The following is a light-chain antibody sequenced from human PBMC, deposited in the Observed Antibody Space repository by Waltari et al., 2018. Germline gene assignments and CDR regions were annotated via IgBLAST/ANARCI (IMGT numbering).Light chain of an antibody. CDR3: AAWDDSLSGPV. CDR2: RNI. Sequence: QSLLTQPPSASGTPGQRVTIPCSGSSSHIGSNYVYWYQQLPGTAPELLIYRNIQRPSGVPDRFSGSMSGTSASLAISGLRSEDEADDYCAAWDDSLSGPVFGGGTKLTVL. J-gene: IGLJ3*02. CDR1: SSHIGSNY. V-gene: IGLV1-47*01.